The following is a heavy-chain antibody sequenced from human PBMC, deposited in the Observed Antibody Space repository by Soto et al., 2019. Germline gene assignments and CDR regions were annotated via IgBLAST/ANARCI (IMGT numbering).Heavy chain of an antibody. D-gene: IGHD2-21*02. CDR2: MYNTGST. J-gene: IGHJ6*02. V-gene: IGHV4-59*01. CDR3: ARDLWGYCGTDCYPLDV. CDR1: GGCISSYY. Sequence: SETLSLTCTVSGGCISSYYWSWIRQPPGKGLEWIGYMYNTGSTIYNPSLKSRVTISVDTSKNQFSLKLNSVTAADTAVYYCARDLWGYCGTDCYPLDVWGQGTTVTVS.